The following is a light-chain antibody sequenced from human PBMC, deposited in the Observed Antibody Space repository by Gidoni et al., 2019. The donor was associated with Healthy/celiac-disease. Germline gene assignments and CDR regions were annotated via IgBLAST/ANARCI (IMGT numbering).Light chain of an antibody. J-gene: IGLJ2*01. CDR3: SSYTSSSTLV. Sequence: QSALTPPASGAGSPGQSITISVTGTSRDVGGYNYVSWYQQHPGKAPKLMIYEVSNRPSGVSNRFSGSTSGTTASLTISGLQAEDDADYYCSSYTSSSTLVFGGGTKLTVL. CDR2: EVS. CDR1: SRDVGGYNY. V-gene: IGLV2-14*01.